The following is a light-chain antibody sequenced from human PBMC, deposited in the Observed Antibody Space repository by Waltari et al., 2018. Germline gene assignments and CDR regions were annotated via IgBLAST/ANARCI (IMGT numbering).Light chain of an antibody. V-gene: IGLV4-69*01. CDR3: QTWGTGTRDVV. Sequence: QLVLTQSPSASASLGASVKLTCTLSSGHSSSPIAAHQQQPDKGPRYLMKLNSDGCHSKGDGIPDRFSGSSSGAERYLTISSLQSEDEADYYCQTWGTGTRDVVFGGGTKLTVL. CDR2: LNSDGCH. J-gene: IGLJ2*01. CDR1: SGHSSSP.